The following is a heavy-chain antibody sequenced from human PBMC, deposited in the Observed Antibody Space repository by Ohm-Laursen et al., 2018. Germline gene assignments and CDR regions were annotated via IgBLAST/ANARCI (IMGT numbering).Heavy chain of an antibody. D-gene: IGHD6-19*01. Sequence: ASVKVSCKASGYSFTVYYMHWVRQAPGQGLEWMGWINPDSGGTNYARKFQGRVTMTRDTSISTAYMELGRLRSDDTAVYYCARDIAVGTNWFDPWGQGTLVTVSS. CDR3: ARDIAVGTNWFDP. J-gene: IGHJ5*02. V-gene: IGHV1-2*02. CDR2: INPDSGGT. CDR1: GYSFTVYY.